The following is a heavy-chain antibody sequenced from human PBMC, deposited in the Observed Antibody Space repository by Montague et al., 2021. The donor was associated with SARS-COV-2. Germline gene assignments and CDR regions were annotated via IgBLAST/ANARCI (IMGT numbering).Heavy chain of an antibody. J-gene: IGHJ4*02. CDR1: GASINGHH. D-gene: IGHD3-3*01. CDR3: ARGYQLRFLEWSSRQSTFDY. CDR2: MKSSGST. Sequence: SETLSLTCTVSGASINGHHWSWIRQPPGKGLEWIGYMKSSGSTNYNPSLKSRVTISVDTSKNQFSLKLSSVTAADTAVCYCARGYQLRFLEWSSRQSTFDYWGQGTLVTVSS. V-gene: IGHV4-59*11.